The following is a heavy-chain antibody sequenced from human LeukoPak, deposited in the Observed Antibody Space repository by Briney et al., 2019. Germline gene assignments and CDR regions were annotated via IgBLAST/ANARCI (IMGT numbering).Heavy chain of an antibody. CDR1: GYTFISYA. J-gene: IGHJ4*02. CDR2: INTNTGNP. Sequence: ASVKVSCKASGYTFISYALNWVRQAPGQGLEWMGWINTNTGNPTYAQGFTGRFVFSVEASVSTADLQISSLKSEDTAVYYCARALLDYDYVEGTYRPHNFDYWGQGSLVTVSS. D-gene: IGHD3-16*02. CDR3: ARALLDYDYVEGTYRPHNFDY. V-gene: IGHV7-4-1*02.